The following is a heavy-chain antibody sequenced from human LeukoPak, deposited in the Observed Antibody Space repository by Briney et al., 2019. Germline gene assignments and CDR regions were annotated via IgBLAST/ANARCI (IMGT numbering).Heavy chain of an antibody. J-gene: IGHJ4*02. Sequence: AGGSLRLSCAASGFTFSSYSMNWVRQAPGKGLEWVSAISGSGGSTYYADSVKGRFTISRDNSKNTLYLQMNSLRAEDTAVYYCAGRGSGSYFDFWGQGTLVTVSS. V-gene: IGHV3-23*01. CDR1: GFTFSSYS. CDR3: AGRGSGSYFDF. D-gene: IGHD3-10*01. CDR2: ISGSGGST.